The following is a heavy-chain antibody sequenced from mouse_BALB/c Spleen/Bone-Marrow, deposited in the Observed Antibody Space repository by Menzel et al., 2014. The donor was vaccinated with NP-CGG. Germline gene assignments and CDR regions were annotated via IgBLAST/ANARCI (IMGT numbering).Heavy chain of an antibody. CDR1: GYTFTDYA. J-gene: IGHJ3*01. D-gene: IGHD1-1*01. CDR2: IRTYSGNT. CDR3: ARAGYGSSYDWFAY. V-gene: IGHV1-67*01. Sequence: VQLQQSGPELVRHGVSVKISCKGSGYTFTDYAMHWVKQSHAKSLEWIGVIRTYSGNTNYNQKVKDKAKMTVDKASSTAYMEHARLTSEDSAIYYWARAGYGSSYDWFAYWAKGLWSLSLQ.